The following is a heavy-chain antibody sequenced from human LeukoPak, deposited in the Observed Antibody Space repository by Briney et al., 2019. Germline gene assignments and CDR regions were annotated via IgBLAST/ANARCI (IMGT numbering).Heavy chain of an antibody. D-gene: IGHD1-26*01. V-gene: IGHV3-30*02. J-gene: IGHJ4*02. CDR2: IRYDGTSK. CDR3: AKETRGSYSDY. Sequence: GGSLRLSCAASGFTFSSSGMHLVRQAPGKGLEWMAFIRYDGTSKYYADSVKGRFTISRDNSKNTVYLQMNSLRAEDTAVYYCAKETRGSYSDYWGQGTLVTVSS. CDR1: GFTFSSSG.